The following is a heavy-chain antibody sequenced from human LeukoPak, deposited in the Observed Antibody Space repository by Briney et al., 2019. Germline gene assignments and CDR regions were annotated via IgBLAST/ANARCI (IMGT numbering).Heavy chain of an antibody. CDR1: GYSFKDYY. D-gene: IGHD3-10*01. V-gene: IGHV1-2*02. J-gene: IGHJ4*02. CDR3: ARERSRVLRLPQYLDY. Sequence: ASVKVSCKASGYSFKDYYIHWVRQAPGQRLEWVAWINPKSGGTNYAQNFQGRVTLIRDTSINTAFLELTRLTSDDTAVYYCARERSRVLRLPQYLDYWGQGTLVTVSS. CDR2: INPKSGGT.